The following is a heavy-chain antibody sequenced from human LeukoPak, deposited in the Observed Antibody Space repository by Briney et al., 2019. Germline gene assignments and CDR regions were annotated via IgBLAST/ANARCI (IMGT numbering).Heavy chain of an antibody. J-gene: IGHJ5*02. V-gene: IGHV3-21*01. CDR1: GFTFSSYS. CDR2: ISSSSSYI. Sequence: GGSLRLSCAASGFTFSSYSMNWVRQAPGKGLEWVSSISSSSSYIYYADSVKGRFTISRDNAKNSLYLQMNSLRAEDTAVYYCARELVVVTAPYPNWFDPWGQGTLVTVSS. CDR3: ARELVVVTAPYPNWFDP. D-gene: IGHD2-21*02.